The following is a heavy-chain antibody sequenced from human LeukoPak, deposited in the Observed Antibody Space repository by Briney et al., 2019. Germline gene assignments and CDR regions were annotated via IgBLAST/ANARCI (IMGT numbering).Heavy chain of an antibody. V-gene: IGHV4-34*01. Sequence: SETLSLTCAVYGGSFSGYYWRWIRQPPGKGLEWIGEINHSGSTNYNPSLKSRVTISVDTSKNQFSLKLSSVTAADTAVYYCARGYSNPYYYYYGMDVWGQGTTVTVSS. CDR1: GGSFSGYY. CDR3: ARGYSNPYYYYYGMDV. CDR2: INHSGST. J-gene: IGHJ6*02. D-gene: IGHD4-11*01.